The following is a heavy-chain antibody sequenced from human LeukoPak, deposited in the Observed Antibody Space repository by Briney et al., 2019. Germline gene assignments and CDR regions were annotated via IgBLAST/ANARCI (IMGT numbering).Heavy chain of an antibody. CDR1: GFTFSSYG. CDR3: AKAEYGFLEWLSSFDY. J-gene: IGHJ4*02. D-gene: IGHD3-3*01. V-gene: IGHV3-23*01. Sequence: GGTLRLSCAASGFTFSSYGMSWVRQAPGKGLEWVSAISGSGGSTYYADSVKGRFTISRDNSKNTLYLQMNSLRAEDTAVYYCAKAEYGFLEWLSSFDYWGQGTLVTVSS. CDR2: ISGSGGST.